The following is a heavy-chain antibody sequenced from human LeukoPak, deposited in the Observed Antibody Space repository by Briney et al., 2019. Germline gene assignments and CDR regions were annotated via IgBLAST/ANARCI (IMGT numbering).Heavy chain of an antibody. CDR1: GGSISSYY. CDR3: ARFAQGAFDI. J-gene: IGHJ3*02. CDR2: INYSGST. V-gene: IGHV4-59*01. Sequence: SETLSFTGTVSGGSISSYYWSWLPQPPGKGLKWIGYINYSGSTNYNPSLKRLVTISVGTSKKQISLKLSSVTAADTAVYYCARFAQGAFDIWGQGTMVTVSS.